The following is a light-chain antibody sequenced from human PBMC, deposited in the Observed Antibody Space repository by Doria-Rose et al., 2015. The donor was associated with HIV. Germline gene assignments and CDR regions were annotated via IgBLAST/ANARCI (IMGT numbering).Light chain of an antibody. CDR2: DGS. Sequence: TQSPGTLSLSPGERATLSCRASQSFSSTYLAWYRQKPGQAPSLLIYDGSTRATGIPDRFSASGSGTDFTLTINRLEPEDFALYYCHQYGTSWTSGQGTKVEI. CDR3: HQYGTSWT. CDR1: QSFSSTY. V-gene: IGKV3-20*01. J-gene: IGKJ1*01.